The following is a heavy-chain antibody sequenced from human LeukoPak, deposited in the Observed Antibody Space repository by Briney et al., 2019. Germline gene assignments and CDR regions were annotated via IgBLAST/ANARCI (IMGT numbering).Heavy chain of an antibody. CDR2: IIPNLGIA. Sequence: SVKVSCKASGGTFSSYAISWVRQAPGQGLEWMGRIIPNLGIANYAQKFQGRVTITADKSTSTAYMELSSLRSKDTAVYYCSFGSGWYFDYWGQGTLVTVSS. J-gene: IGHJ4*02. V-gene: IGHV1-69*04. CDR3: SFGSGWYFDY. D-gene: IGHD6-19*01. CDR1: GGTFSSYA.